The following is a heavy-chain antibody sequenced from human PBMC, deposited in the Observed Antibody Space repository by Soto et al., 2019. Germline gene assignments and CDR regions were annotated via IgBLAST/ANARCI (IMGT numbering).Heavy chain of an antibody. Sequence: HPGGSLRLSCAASGFTFSSYVIHWVRQAPGKGLEWVAVISYDGNNKYYADSVKGRFTISRDNSKNTLYLQMNSLRAEDTAVYYCAKSHYDILTGYAPFFYSYGMDVWGQGTTVTVSS. V-gene: IGHV3-30*18. D-gene: IGHD3-9*01. CDR2: ISYDGNNK. CDR3: AKSHYDILTGYAPFFYSYGMDV. CDR1: GFTFSSYV. J-gene: IGHJ6*02.